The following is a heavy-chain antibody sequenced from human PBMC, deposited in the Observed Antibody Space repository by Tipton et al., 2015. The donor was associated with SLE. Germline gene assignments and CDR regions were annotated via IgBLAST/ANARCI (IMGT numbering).Heavy chain of an antibody. V-gene: IGHV4-34*01. Sequence: TLSLTCAVYGGSFSGYYWSWVRQPPGKGLEWIGEINHSGSTHYNPSLKSRVTISVDTSKNQFSLKLSSVTAADTAVYYCARSDYGDDYWYSDLWGRGTLVTVSS. J-gene: IGHJ2*01. CDR2: INHSGST. CDR3: ARSDYGDDYWYSDL. CDR1: GGSFSGYY. D-gene: IGHD4-17*01.